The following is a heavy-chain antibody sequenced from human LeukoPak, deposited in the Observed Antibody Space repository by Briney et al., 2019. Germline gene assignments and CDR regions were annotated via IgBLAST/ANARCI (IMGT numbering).Heavy chain of an antibody. CDR1: GFTFSSYW. CDR3: ARDFESPLHFWSANNWFDP. Sequence: GGSLRLSCAASGFTFSSYWMHWVRQAPGKGLVWVSRINSDGSSTSYADSVKGRFTISRDNAKNTLYLQMNSLRAEDTAVYYCARDFESPLHFWSANNWFDPWGQGTLVTVPS. CDR2: INSDGSST. D-gene: IGHD3-3*02. J-gene: IGHJ5*02. V-gene: IGHV3-74*01.